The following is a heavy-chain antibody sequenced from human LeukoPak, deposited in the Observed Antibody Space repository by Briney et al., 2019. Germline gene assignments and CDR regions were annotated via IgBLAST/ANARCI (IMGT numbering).Heavy chain of an antibody. Sequence: ASVKVSCKASRYTFTDYYMHWVRQAPGQGLEWMGWINPKSGETRYEQNFQGRVTMTRDTSITTAYMELSRLRSDDTAVHYCAREAGDNTYNVWGQGTMVTVSS. V-gene: IGHV1-2*02. D-gene: IGHD7-27*01. CDR1: RYTFTDYY. CDR2: INPKSGET. J-gene: IGHJ3*01. CDR3: AREAGDNTYNV.